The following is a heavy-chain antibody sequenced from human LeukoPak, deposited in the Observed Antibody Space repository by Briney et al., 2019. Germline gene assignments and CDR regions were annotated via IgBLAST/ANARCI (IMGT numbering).Heavy chain of an antibody. CDR1: GGSISSGDYY. CDR2: INHSGST. CDR3: ARVRFSALYYMDV. D-gene: IGHD3-10*01. Sequence: SQTLSLTCTVSGGSISSGDYYWSWIRQPPGKGLEWIGEINHSGSTNYNPSLKSRVTISVDTSKNQFSLKLSSVTAADTAVYYCARVRFSALYYMDVWGKGTTVTVSS. V-gene: IGHV4-30-4*08. J-gene: IGHJ6*03.